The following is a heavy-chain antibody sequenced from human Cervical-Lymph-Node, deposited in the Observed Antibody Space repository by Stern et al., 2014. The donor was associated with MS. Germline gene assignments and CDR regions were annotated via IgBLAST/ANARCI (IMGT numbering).Heavy chain of an antibody. V-gene: IGHV3-53*01. Sequence: VQLVQSGGGLIQPGGSLRLSCAASGFTVTNNYMSWVRQAPGRGLEWVSVIYSDGRTNYADSVKGRFTISRDTSKNTVSLQMNGLRAEDTAVYYCARGGGDWNAFAIWGQGTTITVSS. CDR3: ARGGGDWNAFAI. CDR2: IYSDGRT. J-gene: IGHJ3*02. CDR1: GFTVTNNY. D-gene: IGHD2-21*02.